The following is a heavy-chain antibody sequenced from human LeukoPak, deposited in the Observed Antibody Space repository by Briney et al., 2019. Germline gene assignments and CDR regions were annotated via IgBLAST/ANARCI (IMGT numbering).Heavy chain of an antibody. J-gene: IGHJ6*03. CDR3: ARVGYSFSLNDWSRIGLGAYPTKYYYYMDV. D-gene: IGHD5-18*01. Sequence: SETLSLTCAVYGGSYSDYSWTWIRQPPGKGLEWIGEINESGGTNYNPSLMSRVIISADTTKNQISLKVNSVTAADTAVYYCARVGYSFSLNDWSRIGLGAYPTKYYYYMDVWGKGTTVTVSS. CDR2: INESGGT. V-gene: IGHV4-34*01. CDR1: GGSYSDYS.